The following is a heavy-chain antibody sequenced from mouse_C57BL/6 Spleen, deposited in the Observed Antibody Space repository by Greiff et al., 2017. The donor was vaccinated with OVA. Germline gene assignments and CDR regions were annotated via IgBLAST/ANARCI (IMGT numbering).Heavy chain of an antibody. D-gene: IGHD1-1*01. Sequence: EVMLVESGPELVKPGASVKISCKASGYSFTGYYMNWVKQSPEKSLEWIGEINPSTGGTTYNQKFKAKATLTVDKSSSTAYMQLKSLTSEDSAVYYCGYGSSDFDVWGTGTTVTVSS. CDR1: GYSFTGYY. J-gene: IGHJ1*03. V-gene: IGHV1-42*01. CDR2: INPSTGGT. CDR3: GYGSSDFDV.